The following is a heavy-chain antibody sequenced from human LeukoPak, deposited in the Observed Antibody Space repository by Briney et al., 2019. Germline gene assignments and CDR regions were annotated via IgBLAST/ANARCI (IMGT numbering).Heavy chain of an antibody. CDR2: ISPSGSDI. J-gene: IGHJ4*02. CDR1: GFRFSDYY. CDR3: SRGPRRLDY. V-gene: IGHV3-11*01. Sequence: GGSLRLSCAATGFRFSDYYVSWVRQAPGKGLESIAYISPSGSDIHYADSGKGRFTMSRDNAKNSLYLQMSSLRAEDTAVYYCSRGPRRLDYWGQGTLVTVSS. D-gene: IGHD6-25*01.